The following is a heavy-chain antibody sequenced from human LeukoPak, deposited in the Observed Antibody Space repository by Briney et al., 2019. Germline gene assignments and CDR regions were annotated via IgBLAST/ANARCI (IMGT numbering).Heavy chain of an antibody. CDR1: GFTFSSYG. J-gene: IGHJ6*03. V-gene: IGHV3-30*02. CDR3: ARVLYSSGWSYYYYYMDV. Sequence: GGSLRLSCAASGFTFSSYGMHWVRQAPGKGLEWVAFIRYDGSNKYYADSVKGRFTISRDNSKNTLYLQMNSLRAEDTAVYYCARVLYSSGWSYYYYYMDVWGKGTTVTISS. CDR2: IRYDGSNK. D-gene: IGHD6-19*01.